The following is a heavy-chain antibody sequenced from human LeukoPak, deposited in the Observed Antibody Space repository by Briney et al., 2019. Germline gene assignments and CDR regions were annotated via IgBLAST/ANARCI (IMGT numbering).Heavy chain of an antibody. CDR1: GGSISSYY. D-gene: IGHD1-20*01. V-gene: IGHV4-4*07. J-gene: IGHJ5*02. CDR2: IYTSGST. CDR3: ARDGYNWNDSNWFDP. Sequence: SETLSLTXTVSGGSISSYYWSWIRQPAGKGLEWIGRIYTSGSTNYNPSLKSRVTMSVDTSKNQFSLKLSSVTAADTAVYYCARDGYNWNDSNWFDPWGQGTLVTVSS.